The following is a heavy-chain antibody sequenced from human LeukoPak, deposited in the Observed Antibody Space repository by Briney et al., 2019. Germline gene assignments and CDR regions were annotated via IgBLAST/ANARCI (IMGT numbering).Heavy chain of an antibody. J-gene: IGHJ3*02. CDR3: ARDSRITMIVAPGKDAFDI. CDR2: ISGSGGST. Sequence: PGGTLRLSCAASGFTFSTYGMSWVRQAPGKGLEWVSAISGSGGSTYYADSVKGRFTISRDNSKNTLYLQMNSLRAEDTAVYYCARDSRITMIVAPGKDAFDIWGQGTMVTVSS. V-gene: IGHV3-23*01. CDR1: GFTFSTYG. D-gene: IGHD3-22*01.